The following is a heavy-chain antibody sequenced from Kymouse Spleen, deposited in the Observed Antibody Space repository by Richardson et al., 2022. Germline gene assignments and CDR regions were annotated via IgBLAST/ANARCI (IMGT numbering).Heavy chain of an antibody. CDR1: GGSFSGYY. D-gene: IGHD3-10*01. CDR3: ARDPYYYGSGRDYYYGMDV. CDR2: INHSGST. J-gene: IGHJ6*02. V-gene: IGHV4-34*01. Sequence: QVQLQQWGAGLLKPSETLSLTCAVYGGSFSGYYWSWIRQPPGKGLEWIGEINHSGSTNYNPSLKSRVTISVDTSKNQFSLKLSSVTAADTAVYYCARDPYYYGSGRDYYYGMDVWGQGTTVTVSS.